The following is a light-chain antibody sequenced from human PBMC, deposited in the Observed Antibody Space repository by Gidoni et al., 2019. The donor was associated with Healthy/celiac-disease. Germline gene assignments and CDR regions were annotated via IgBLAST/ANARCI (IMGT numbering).Light chain of an antibody. CDR2: DAS. CDR3: QQRSNWAPVT. CDR1: LIVSSY. V-gene: IGKV3-11*01. J-gene: IGKJ3*01. Sequence: EIVLTQSPATLSLSPGERATLSCRASLIVSSYLAWYQQKPGQASRLLIYDASNRSTGSPARCRGSGSGAVVILTISSLEHKDFAVYYCQQRSNWAPVTFGPGTKVDIK.